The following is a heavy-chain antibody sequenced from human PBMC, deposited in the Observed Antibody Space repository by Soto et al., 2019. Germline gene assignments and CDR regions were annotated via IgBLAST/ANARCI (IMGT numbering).Heavy chain of an antibody. V-gene: IGHV4-59*01. D-gene: IGHD3-16*02. CDR2: IYYSGST. CDR3: ASIAIDYYYMDV. J-gene: IGHJ6*03. Sequence: SLTCTVSGGSISSYYWSWIRQPPGKGLEWIGYIYYSGSTNYNPSLKSRVTISVDTSKNQFSLKLSSVTAADTAVYYCASIAIDYYYMDVWGKGTTVTVSS. CDR1: GGSISSYY.